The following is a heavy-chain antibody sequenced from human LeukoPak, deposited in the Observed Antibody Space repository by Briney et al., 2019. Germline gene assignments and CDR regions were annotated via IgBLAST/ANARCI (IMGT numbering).Heavy chain of an antibody. V-gene: IGHV3-21*01. J-gene: IGHJ4*02. CDR3: ARDLKLLWFGELSPAGLDY. CDR1: GFTFSSYG. D-gene: IGHD3-10*01. CDR2: ISSSSSYI. Sequence: PGGSLRLSCAASGFTFSSYGMHWVRQAPGKGLEWVSSISSSSSYIYYADSVKGRFTISRDNAKNSLYLQMNSLRAEDTAVYYCARDLKLLWFGELSPAGLDYWGQGTLVTVSS.